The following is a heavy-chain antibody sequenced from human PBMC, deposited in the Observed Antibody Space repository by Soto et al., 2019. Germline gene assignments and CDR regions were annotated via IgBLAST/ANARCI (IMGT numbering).Heavy chain of an antibody. CDR3: VRLIGNSWLDF. J-gene: IGHJ5*01. V-gene: IGHV6-1*01. CDR2: TYYRSKWYN. CDR1: GDSVSSSSVT. D-gene: IGHD1-26*01. Sequence: SQTLSLTCAISGDSVSSSSVTWNWIRQSPSRGLEWLGRTYYRSKWYNDYAESVKSRITINPDTSKNQFSLHLNSVTPEDTAVYYCVRLIGNSWLDFWGQGNLVTVSS.